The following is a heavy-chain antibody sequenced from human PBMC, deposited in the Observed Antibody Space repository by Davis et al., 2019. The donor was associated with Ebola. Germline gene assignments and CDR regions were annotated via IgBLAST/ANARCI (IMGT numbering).Heavy chain of an antibody. Sequence: ASVQVSCKASGGTFSSYAISWVRQAPAQGLEWMGWISAYNGNTNYAQKLQGRVTMTTDTSTSTAYMELSRLRSDDTAVYYCAGGRPVPAAISRYYYVYMDVWGKGTTVTVSS. CDR1: GGTFSSYA. CDR2: ISAYNGNT. D-gene: IGHD2-2*02. CDR3: AGGRPVPAAISRYYYVYMDV. V-gene: IGHV1-18*01. J-gene: IGHJ6*03.